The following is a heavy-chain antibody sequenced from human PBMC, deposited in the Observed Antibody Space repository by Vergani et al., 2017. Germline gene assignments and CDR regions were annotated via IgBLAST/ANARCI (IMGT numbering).Heavy chain of an antibody. CDR1: GGSITYGAFY. J-gene: IGHJ5*02. CDR2: IYYSENK. V-gene: IGHV4-39*01. CDR3: ARCVRVEGMIYGGTVENWFDP. D-gene: IGHD3-22*01. Sequence: QLQLQESGPGLVKPSETLSLTCTVSGGSITYGAFYWGWIRQSPGKGLEWIGSIYYSENKFYNPSLESRVTLSIDTTKNQFSLKLKSVTAADTAVYYCARCVRVEGMIYGGTVENWFDPWGQGTLVTVSS.